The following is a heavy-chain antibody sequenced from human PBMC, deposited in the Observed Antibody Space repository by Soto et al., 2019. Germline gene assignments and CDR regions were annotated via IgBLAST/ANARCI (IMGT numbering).Heavy chain of an antibody. CDR3: ARALGYSGYAGMDV. Sequence: QVQLVQSGGEVKKPGASVKVSCKASGYTFTIYGINWVRQAPGQGLEWMGWISPDNGNTNYAQKLQGRVTMTTATSTSTAYMELRSRRSDDTAVYYCARALGYSGYAGMDVWGQGTTVTVSS. D-gene: IGHD5-12*01. J-gene: IGHJ6*02. CDR2: ISPDNGNT. CDR1: GYTFTIYG. V-gene: IGHV1-18*01.